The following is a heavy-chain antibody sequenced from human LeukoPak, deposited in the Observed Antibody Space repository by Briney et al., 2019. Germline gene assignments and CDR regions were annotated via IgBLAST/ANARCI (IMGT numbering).Heavy chain of an antibody. Sequence: SETLSLTCAVSGGSISSGGYSWSWIRQPPGKGLEWIGYIYHSGSTYYNPSLKSRVTISVDRSKNQFSLKLSSVTAADTAVYYCARLAYCGGDCYQAYWYFDLWGRGTLVTVSS. CDR1: GGSISSGGYS. V-gene: IGHV4-30-2*01. CDR3: ARLAYCGGDCYQAYWYFDL. D-gene: IGHD2-21*02. CDR2: IYHSGST. J-gene: IGHJ2*01.